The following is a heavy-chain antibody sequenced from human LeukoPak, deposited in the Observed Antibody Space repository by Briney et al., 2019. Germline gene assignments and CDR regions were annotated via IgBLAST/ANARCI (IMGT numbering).Heavy chain of an antibody. CDR2: INQDGSEK. J-gene: IGHJ6*03. Sequence: GGSLRLSCAASGFSLSSHWMTWVRQAPGKGLEWVANINQDGSEKYYIDSVKGRFTISRDNAKSSLYLQMNSLRGDDTAVYYCARDGLAVADNSYYYYYMDVWGKGTTVTVSS. CDR3: ARDGLAVADNSYYYYYMDV. D-gene: IGHD6-19*01. V-gene: IGHV3-7*01. CDR1: GFSLSSHW.